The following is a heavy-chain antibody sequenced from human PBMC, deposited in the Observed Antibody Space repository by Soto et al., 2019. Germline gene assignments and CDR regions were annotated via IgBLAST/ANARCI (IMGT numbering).Heavy chain of an antibody. Sequence: GGSLRLSCAASGFTFSGYAIDWGRQAPGKGLDWVAVVSYDGSNKYYADSVKGRFTISRDNSKNTLYLEMNSLRVEDTAVYYCARARNWNDVWSAFEIRGLGTMVTVSS. D-gene: IGHD1-1*01. V-gene: IGHV3-30-3*01. CDR2: VSYDGSNK. CDR3: ARARNWNDVWSAFEI. CDR1: GFTFSGYA. J-gene: IGHJ3*02.